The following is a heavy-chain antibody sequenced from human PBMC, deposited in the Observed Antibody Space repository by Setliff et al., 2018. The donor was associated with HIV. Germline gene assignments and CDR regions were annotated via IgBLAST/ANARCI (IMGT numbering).Heavy chain of an antibody. D-gene: IGHD2-8*01. Sequence: PSETLSLTCTVSGGSMSSTIYYWGWIRQPPGKGLTWIGSIYYTGGTYYNPSLKSRVTISVDMSKNQFPLKLSSVTAADTAVYYCASSMGSHDAFDIRGQGTMVTVSS. CDR3: ASSMGSHDAFDI. CDR2: IYYTGGT. V-gene: IGHV4-39*06. J-gene: IGHJ3*02. CDR1: GGSMSSTIYY.